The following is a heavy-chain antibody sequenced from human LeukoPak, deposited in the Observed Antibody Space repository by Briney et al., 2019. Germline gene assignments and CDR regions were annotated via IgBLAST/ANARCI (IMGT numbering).Heavy chain of an antibody. CDR3: ARGLQRHVDTTMLSRLWDY. J-gene: IGHJ4*02. Sequence: VNPGGSLRLSCAASGFTFSSYSMNWVRQAPGKGLEWVSSISSRSSYIYYADSVKGRFTISRDNAKNSMYLQMNSLRAEDTAVYYCARGLQRHVDTTMLSRLWDYWGQGTLVTVSS. V-gene: IGHV3-21*01. CDR1: GFTFSSYS. CDR2: ISSRSSYI. D-gene: IGHD5-18*01.